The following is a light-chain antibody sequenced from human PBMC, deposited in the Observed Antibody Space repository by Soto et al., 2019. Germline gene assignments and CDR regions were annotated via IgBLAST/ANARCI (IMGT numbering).Light chain of an antibody. J-gene: IGLJ1*01. CDR2: RND. Sequence: QSVLTQPPSASGTPGQRVTVSCSGSSSNIGNNYVFWYQHLPGTAPKLLIYRNDQRTSGVSARFSGSKSGTSASLAISGLRSEDEADYYCAAWDDSLSGSYVFGPGTKLTVL. V-gene: IGLV1-47*01. CDR3: AAWDDSLSGSYV. CDR1: SSNIGNNY.